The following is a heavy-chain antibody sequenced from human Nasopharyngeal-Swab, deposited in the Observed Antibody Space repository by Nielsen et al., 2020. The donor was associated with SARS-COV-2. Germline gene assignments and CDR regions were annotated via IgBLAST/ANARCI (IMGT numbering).Heavy chain of an antibody. V-gene: IGHV3-21*01. J-gene: IGHJ4*02. Sequence: GESLKISCAASGFTFSTYSMNWVRQAPGKGLEWVSSISSSSSYIYYADSLKGRFTISRDNAKNSLYLQMNSLRAEDTAVYYCARDCGGDCYYFDYWGQGTLVTVSS. D-gene: IGHD2-21*02. CDR1: GFTFSTYS. CDR2: ISSSSSYI. CDR3: ARDCGGDCYYFDY.